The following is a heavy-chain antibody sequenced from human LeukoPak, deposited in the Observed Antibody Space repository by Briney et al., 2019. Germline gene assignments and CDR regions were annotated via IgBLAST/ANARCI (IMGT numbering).Heavy chain of an antibody. CDR2: ISGSGGST. J-gene: IGHJ4*02. CDR3: ATEYSSSSYPRLFDY. V-gene: IGHV3-23*01. Sequence: GGSLRLSCAASGFAFSTCAMSWVRQAPGKGLEWVSSISGSGGSTYYADSVKGRFTISRDNSKNTLYLQMNSLRVEDTAVYYCATEYSSSSYPRLFDYWGQGTLVTVSS. CDR1: GFAFSTCA. D-gene: IGHD6-13*01.